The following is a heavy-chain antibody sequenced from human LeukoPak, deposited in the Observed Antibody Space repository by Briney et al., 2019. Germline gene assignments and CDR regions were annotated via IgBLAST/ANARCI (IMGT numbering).Heavy chain of an antibody. J-gene: IGHJ4*02. CDR3: AREGPAVTVDY. D-gene: IGHD4-17*01. CDR1: GFTFSSYS. V-gene: IGHV3-21*01. Sequence: GGSLRLSCAASGFTFSSYSMNWVRQAPGKGPEWVLSISSSSSYIYYADSVKGRFTISRDNAKNSLYLQMNSLRAEDTAVYYCAREGPAVTVDYWGQGTLVTVSS. CDR2: ISSSSSYI.